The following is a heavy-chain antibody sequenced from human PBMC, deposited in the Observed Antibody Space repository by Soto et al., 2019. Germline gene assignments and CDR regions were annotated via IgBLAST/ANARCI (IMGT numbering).Heavy chain of an antibody. CDR2: IYPDDSKT. CDR1: VYSFPHYW. Sequence: GESLKISCKGSVYSFPHYWIAWVRQLPGKGLEWMGSIYPDDSKTRYSPSFQGQVTISVDKSTNTVYLQLSSLKASDTAMYYCGRASMAFYDGGFYYYWGPGTLVNVFS. J-gene: IGHJ4*02. CDR3: GRASMAFYDGGFYYY. D-gene: IGHD2-21*01. V-gene: IGHV5-51*01.